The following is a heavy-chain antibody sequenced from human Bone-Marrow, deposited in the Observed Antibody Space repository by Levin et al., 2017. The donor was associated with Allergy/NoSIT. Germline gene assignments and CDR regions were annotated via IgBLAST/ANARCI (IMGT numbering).Heavy chain of an antibody. Sequence: GGSLRLSCAASGFTFSNFGMHWVRQAPGKGLEWVSVVSYDGNNKHYADYVKGRFTVSRDASKNTVYLQMNSLTPEDTSLYFCAGDYAGANAFDIWGQGTMVTVSS. J-gene: IGHJ3*02. V-gene: IGHV3-30*19. CDR2: VSYDGNNK. CDR1: GFTFSNFG. D-gene: IGHD3-10*01. CDR3: AGDYAGANAFDI.